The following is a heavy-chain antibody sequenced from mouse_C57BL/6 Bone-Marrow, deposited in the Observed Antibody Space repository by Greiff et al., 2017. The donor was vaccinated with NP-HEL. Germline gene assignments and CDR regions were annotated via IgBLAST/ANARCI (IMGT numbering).Heavy chain of an antibody. J-gene: IGHJ4*01. CDR3: AREGNPGVMDY. CDR2: IDPSDSYT. D-gene: IGHD2-1*01. Sequence: QVQLQQPGAELVMPGASVKLSCKASGYTFTSYWMHWVKQRPGQGLEWIGEIDPSDSYTNYNQKFKGKSTLTVDKSSSTAYMQLSSLTSEDSAVYYCAREGNPGVMDYWGQGTSVTVSS. V-gene: IGHV1-69*01. CDR1: GYTFTSYW.